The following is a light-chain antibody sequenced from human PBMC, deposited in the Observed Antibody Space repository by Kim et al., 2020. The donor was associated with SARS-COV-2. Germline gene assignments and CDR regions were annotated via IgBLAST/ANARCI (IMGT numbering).Light chain of an antibody. CDR1: QNITNC. J-gene: IGKJ5*01. CDR3: QQHKSDPIT. CDR2: DAS. V-gene: IGKV1-5*01. Sequence: SVGDRVTITCRASQNITNCLAWYQQRPGKAPNLLIYDASTLESGVPSRFSGSGSGTEFTLTISSLQTDDFATYYCQQHKSDPITFGQGTQLEIK.